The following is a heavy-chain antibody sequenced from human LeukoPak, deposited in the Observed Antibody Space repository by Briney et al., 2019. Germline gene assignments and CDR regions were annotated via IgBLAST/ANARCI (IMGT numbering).Heavy chain of an antibody. Sequence: GGSLRLSCAASGFTFSSYWMSWVRQAPGKGLEWVANIKQDGSEKYYVDSVKGRFTICRDNAKNSVYMKMISLRAEDTAVYYCARLVPMVRGVMPSADYWGQGTLVTVSS. J-gene: IGHJ4*02. CDR3: ARLVPMVRGVMPSADY. D-gene: IGHD3-10*01. CDR2: IKQDGSEK. CDR1: GFTFSSYW. V-gene: IGHV3-7*01.